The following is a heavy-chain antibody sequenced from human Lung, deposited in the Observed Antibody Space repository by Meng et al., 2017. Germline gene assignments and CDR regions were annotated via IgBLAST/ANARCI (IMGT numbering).Heavy chain of an antibody. CDR1: GGSFSDYY. Sequence: QLQQWGAGLLKPSETLSRTWVVSGGSFSDYYWSWVRQPPGKGLEWIGEINHSGSTNYNPSLESRATISVDTSQNNLSLKLSSVTAADSAVYYCARGPTTMAHDFDYWGQGTLVTVSS. J-gene: IGHJ4*02. CDR2: INHSGST. D-gene: IGHD4-11*01. V-gene: IGHV4-34*01. CDR3: ARGPTTMAHDFDY.